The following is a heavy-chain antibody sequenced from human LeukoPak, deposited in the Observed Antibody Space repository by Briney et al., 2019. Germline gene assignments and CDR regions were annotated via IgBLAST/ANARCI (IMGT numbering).Heavy chain of an antibody. CDR1: GGSISNYY. D-gene: IGHD6-13*01. J-gene: IGHJ4*02. CDR3: ASGYRAWLAQFDY. V-gene: IGHV4-59*08. Sequence: PSETLSLTCTVSGGSISNYYWGWIRQPPGKGLEWIGYIYYSGSTNYNPSLKSRVTISVDTSKNQFSLKLSSVTAAGTAVYYCASGYRAWLAQFDYWGQGTLVTVSS. CDR2: IYYSGST.